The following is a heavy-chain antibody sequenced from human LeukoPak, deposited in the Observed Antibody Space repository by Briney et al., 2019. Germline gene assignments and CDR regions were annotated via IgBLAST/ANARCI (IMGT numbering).Heavy chain of an antibody. Sequence: SGTLSLTCAVSGGSISSSNWWSWVRQPPGKGLEWIGEIYHSGSTNYNPSLKSRVTISVDTSKNQFSLKLSSVTAADTAVYYCARDSGNVDSGYYYGSGSLDPWGQGTLVTVSS. J-gene: IGHJ5*02. CDR3: ARDSGNVDSGYYYGSGSLDP. V-gene: IGHV4-4*02. CDR1: GGSISSSNW. CDR2: IYHSGST. D-gene: IGHD3-10*01.